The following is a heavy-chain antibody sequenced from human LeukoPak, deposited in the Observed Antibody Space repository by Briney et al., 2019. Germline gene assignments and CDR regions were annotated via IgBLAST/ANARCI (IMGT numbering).Heavy chain of an antibody. V-gene: IGHV4-59*08. Sequence: SETLSLTCIVSGDSVGSYYWNWIRQTPGKELEWIGYIFYSGNPTYNPSLNSRATISLHTSKNQLSLKLSSVTAADTAVYYCARPYYYDSRIDPWGQGILVTVSS. CDR2: IFYSGNP. CDR3: ARPYYYDSRIDP. D-gene: IGHD3-22*01. CDR1: GDSVGSYY. J-gene: IGHJ5*02.